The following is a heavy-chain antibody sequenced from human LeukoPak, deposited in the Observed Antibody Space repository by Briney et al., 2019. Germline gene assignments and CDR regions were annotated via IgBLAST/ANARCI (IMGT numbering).Heavy chain of an antibody. V-gene: IGHV1-18*01. CDR3: ARDQDGQYFDY. CDR1: GYTFTTYG. Sequence: ASVKVSRKASGYTFTTYGISWVRQAPGQGLEWMGWISGSNGRTNYARKLHGRVTMTTDASTSTGYMELRSLRSDDTAVYYCARDQDGQYFDYWGQGTLLTVSS. J-gene: IGHJ4*02. CDR2: ISGSNGRT.